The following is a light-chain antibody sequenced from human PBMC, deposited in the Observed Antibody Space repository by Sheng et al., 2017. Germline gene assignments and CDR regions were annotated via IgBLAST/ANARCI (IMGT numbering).Light chain of an antibody. V-gene: IGKV3-11*01. J-gene: IGKJ4*01. CDR3: HQRSSWPLT. CDR2: DGS. CDR1: QSVRSY. Sequence: EVVLTQSPATLSLYPGERATLSCRASQSVRSYLAWYQQRPGQAPRLLIYDGSTRATGIPARFSGSGSETVFTLTISSLEPEDFAVYYCHQRSSWPLTFGGGTKVEIK.